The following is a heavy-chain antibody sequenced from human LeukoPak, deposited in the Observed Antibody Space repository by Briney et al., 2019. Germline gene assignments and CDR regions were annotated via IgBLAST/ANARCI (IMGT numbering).Heavy chain of an antibody. D-gene: IGHD6-6*01. J-gene: IGHJ4*02. V-gene: IGHV3-23*01. CDR3: AKFSRRQLVHSFDY. Sequence: GGSLRLSCAASGFTVSSNYMSWVRQAPGKGLEWVSAISGSGGSTYYADSVKGRFTISRDNSKNTLYLQMNSLRAEDTAVYYCAKFSRRQLVHSFDYWGQGTLVTVSS. CDR2: ISGSGGST. CDR1: GFTVSSNY.